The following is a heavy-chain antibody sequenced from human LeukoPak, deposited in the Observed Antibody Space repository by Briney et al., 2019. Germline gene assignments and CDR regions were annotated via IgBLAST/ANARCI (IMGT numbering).Heavy chain of an antibody. CDR1: GFTVRSNH. D-gene: IGHD4-17*01. Sequence: GFLRLSCAASGFTVRSNHMSWVRQASGKGLEWVSVIYSGGSTYYADSVKGRFTISRDNSKNTLYLQMNSLRAEDTAVYYCAKEIGDLVDYWGQGTLVTVSS. CDR3: AKEIGDLVDY. CDR2: IYSGGST. V-gene: IGHV3-53*01. J-gene: IGHJ4*02.